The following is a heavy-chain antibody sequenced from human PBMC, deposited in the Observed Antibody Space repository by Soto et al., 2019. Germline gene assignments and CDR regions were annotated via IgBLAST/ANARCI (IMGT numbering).Heavy chain of an antibody. J-gene: IGHJ4*02. V-gene: IGHV3-33*01. CDR3: ATGFLGLCTGGNCPLDS. D-gene: IGHD2-15*01. Sequence: GGSLRLSCAASGLTFSRQAMHWVRQAPGRGLEWVAVIWYHGIDKYYADSVKGRFTISRDNSKNTVYLQMNSLRGEDTAVYYCATGFLGLCTGGNCPLDSGGQGTLVTVSS. CDR1: GLTFSRQA. CDR2: IWYHGIDK.